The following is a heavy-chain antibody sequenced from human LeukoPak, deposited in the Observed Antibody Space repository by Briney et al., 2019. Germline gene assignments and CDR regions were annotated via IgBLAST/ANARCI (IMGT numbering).Heavy chain of an antibody. J-gene: IGHJ4*02. Sequence: GESLKISCKASGYTFTDYWIAWVRQMPGKGLELMGIVYPDDSDTRYSPSFQGQVTISADESISTAYLQWSGLKASDTAIYYCARRDGYNHVDYWGQGTLVTVSS. CDR1: GYTFTDYW. D-gene: IGHD5-24*01. CDR2: VYPDDSDT. CDR3: ARRDGYNHVDY. V-gene: IGHV5-51*01.